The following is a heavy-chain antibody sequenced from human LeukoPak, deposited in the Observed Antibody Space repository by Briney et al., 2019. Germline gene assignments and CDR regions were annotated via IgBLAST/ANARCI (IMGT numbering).Heavy chain of an antibody. D-gene: IGHD3-3*01. V-gene: IGHV3-11*01. Sequence: LSLTCIVYGGSFSGYYMSWIRQAPGKGLEWVSYISSSGSTIYYADSVKGRFTISRDNAKNSLYLQMNSLRAEDTAVYYCARWRYDFWSGYYTLDYWGQGTLVTVSS. CDR3: ARWRYDFWSGYYTLDY. CDR2: ISSSGSTI. CDR1: GGSFSGYY. J-gene: IGHJ4*02.